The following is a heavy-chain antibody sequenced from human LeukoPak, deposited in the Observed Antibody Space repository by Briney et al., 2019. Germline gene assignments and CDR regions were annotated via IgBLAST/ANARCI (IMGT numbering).Heavy chain of an antibody. CDR3: ARVGATTFVRYFDY. Sequence: ASVKVSCKASGYTFTKCAINWVRQAPGQGLEWMGWINPNSGGTNYAQKFQGRVTMTRDTSISTAYMELSRLRSDDTAVYYCARVGATTFVRYFDYWGQGTLVTVSS. CDR1: GYTFTKCA. CDR2: INPNSGGT. J-gene: IGHJ4*02. D-gene: IGHD1-26*01. V-gene: IGHV1-2*02.